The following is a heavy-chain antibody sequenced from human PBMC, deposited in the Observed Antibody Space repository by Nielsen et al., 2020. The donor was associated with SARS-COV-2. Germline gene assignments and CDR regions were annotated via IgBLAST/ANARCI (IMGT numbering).Heavy chain of an antibody. CDR2: ISTDSGNP. Sequence: ASVKVSCKASGYTFTNYAMNWARQAPGQGLEWMGWISTDSGNPTYAQGFTGRFVFSLDTSVTTTYLQISNLKAEDTAVYYCAREQSFCGVDCYSYFDFWGQGALVTVSS. CDR3: AREQSFCGVDCYSYFDF. V-gene: IGHV7-4-1*02. J-gene: IGHJ4*02. D-gene: IGHD2-21*02. CDR1: GYTFTNYA.